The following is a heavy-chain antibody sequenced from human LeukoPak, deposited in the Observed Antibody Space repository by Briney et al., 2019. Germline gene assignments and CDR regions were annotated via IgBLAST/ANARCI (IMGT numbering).Heavy chain of an antibody. V-gene: IGHV3-74*01. Sequence: GGSLRLSCAASGFIFSGSWMDWVRQAPGKGLVWVSRIFPDGTTTTYADSVKGRFSISRDNAKNTLYLQMNSLRVEDTAVYYCARAFDHDAIDIWGQGTLVTVSS. CDR1: GFIFSGSW. CDR3: ARAFDHDAIDI. D-gene: IGHD4/OR15-4a*01. CDR2: IFPDGTTT. J-gene: IGHJ4*02.